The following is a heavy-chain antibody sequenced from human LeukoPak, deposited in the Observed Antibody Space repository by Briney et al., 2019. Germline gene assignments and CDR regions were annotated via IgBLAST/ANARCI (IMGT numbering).Heavy chain of an antibody. CDR1: GGSVSSNYY. CDR2: ICSGGNT. D-gene: IGHD1-1*01. Sequence: SETLSLTCTVSGGSVSSNYYWGWIRQPPGKGLEWIGSICSGGNTCYNPSLESRVTISVDSSRSHFFLHLTSATAADTAVYSCARDGPWKSDYWGRGTLVTVSS. CDR3: ARDGPWKSDY. J-gene: IGHJ4*02. V-gene: IGHV4-39*02.